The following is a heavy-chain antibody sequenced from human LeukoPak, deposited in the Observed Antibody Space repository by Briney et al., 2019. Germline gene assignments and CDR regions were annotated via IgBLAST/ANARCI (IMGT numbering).Heavy chain of an antibody. J-gene: IGHJ4*02. V-gene: IGHV4-34*01. Sequence: PSETLSLTCAVYGGSFSGYYWSWIRQPPGKGLEWIGEINHSGSTNYNPSLKSRVTISVDTSKNQFSLKLSSVTAADTAVYYCARGTGYNSGWYKYWGQGTLVTVSS. CDR1: GGSFSGYY. CDR3: ARGTGYNSGWYKY. CDR2: INHSGST. D-gene: IGHD6-19*01.